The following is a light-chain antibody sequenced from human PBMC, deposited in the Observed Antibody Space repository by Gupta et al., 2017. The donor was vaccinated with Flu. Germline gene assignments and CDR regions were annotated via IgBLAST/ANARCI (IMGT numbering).Light chain of an antibody. V-gene: IGKV2-28*01. CDR1: QSLLHSNGYNY. CDR3: MQALQAPLT. J-gene: IGKJ5*01. CDR2: LGS. Sequence: ISCRSNQSLLHSNGYNYLDWFLQKPGQSPQLLIYLGSNRASGVPDRFSGSGSGTDFTLKISRVEAEDVGVYYCMQALQAPLTFGQGTRVEIK.